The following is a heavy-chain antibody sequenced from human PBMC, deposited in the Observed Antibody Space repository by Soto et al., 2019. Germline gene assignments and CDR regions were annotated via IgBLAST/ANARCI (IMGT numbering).Heavy chain of an antibody. CDR2: IYYSGST. D-gene: IGHD3-22*01. CDR3: ARDRLSGSLDY. Sequence: QVQLQESGPGLVKPSETLSLTCTVSGGSVSSGSYYWSWIRQPPGKGLEWIGYIYYSGSTNYNPSLKSRVTISVDTSKNQCPLKLSSVTAADTAVYYCARDRLSGSLDYWGQGTLVTVSS. J-gene: IGHJ4*02. CDR1: GGSVSSGSYY. V-gene: IGHV4-61*01.